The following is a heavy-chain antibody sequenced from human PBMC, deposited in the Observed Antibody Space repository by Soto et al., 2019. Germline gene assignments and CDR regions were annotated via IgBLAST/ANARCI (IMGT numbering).Heavy chain of an antibody. Sequence: GGSLRLSCAASGFTFSGYGMNWVRQAPGKGLEWVSAISASGGNTYYTDSVKGRFTISRDNTKNTRYLQMNSLRAEDTAVYYCAKEMGAYLPFDYWGQGTLVTVSS. V-gene: IGHV3-23*01. J-gene: IGHJ4*02. D-gene: IGHD1-26*01. CDR2: ISASGGNT. CDR3: AKEMGAYLPFDY. CDR1: GFTFSGYG.